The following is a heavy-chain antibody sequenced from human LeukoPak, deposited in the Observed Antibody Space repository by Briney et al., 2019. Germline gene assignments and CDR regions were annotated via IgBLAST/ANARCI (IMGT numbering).Heavy chain of an antibody. D-gene: IGHD6-13*01. CDR1: GFTFSRYT. J-gene: IGHJ5*02. V-gene: IGHV3-21*01. CDR2: ITSSSSYI. Sequence: GGSLRLSCAASGFTFSRYTMNWVRQAPGKGLEWVSSITSSSSYIYYADSVRGRFTISRDNAKNSLYLQMNTLRAEDTAVHYCARHGRGAAAGQGLSWFDPWGQGTLVTVSS. CDR3: ARHGRGAAAGQGLSWFDP.